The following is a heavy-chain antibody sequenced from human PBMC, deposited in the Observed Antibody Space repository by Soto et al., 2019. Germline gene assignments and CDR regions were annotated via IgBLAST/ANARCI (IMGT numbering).Heavy chain of an antibody. CDR3: ARGGYDFWSGYYYYGMDV. CDR1: GGYFSGYY. J-gene: IGHJ6*02. Sequence: SQTLSLTCAVYGGYFSGYYWSWIRQPPGKGLEWIGEINHSGSTNYNPSLKSRVTISVDTSKNQFSLKLSSVTAADTAVYYCARGGYDFWSGYYYYGMDVWGQGTTVTVSS. V-gene: IGHV4-34*01. CDR2: INHSGST. D-gene: IGHD3-3*01.